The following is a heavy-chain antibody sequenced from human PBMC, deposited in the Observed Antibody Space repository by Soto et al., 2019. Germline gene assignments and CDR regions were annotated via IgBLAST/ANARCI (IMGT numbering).Heavy chain of an antibody. J-gene: IGHJ6*02. CDR2: ISSSSSYI. Sequence: EVQLVESGGGLVKPGGSLRLSCAASGFTFSTYSMNWVRQAPGKGLEWVSSISSSSSYIYYADSVKGRFTISRDNAKNSPYLQMNSLRAEDPAVYYCARYDSSGYYWPYYYYGMDVWGQGTTVTVSS. V-gene: IGHV3-21*01. D-gene: IGHD3-22*01. CDR1: GFTFSTYS. CDR3: ARYDSSGYYWPYYYYGMDV.